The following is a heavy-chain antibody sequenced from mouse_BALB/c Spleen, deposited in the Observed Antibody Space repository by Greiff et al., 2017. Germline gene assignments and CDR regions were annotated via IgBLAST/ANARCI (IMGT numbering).Heavy chain of an antibody. V-gene: IGHV7-3*02. CDR3: ARGYDYDWFAY. Sequence: EVKVEESGGGLVQPGGSLRLSCATSGFTFTDYYMSWVRQPPGKALEWLGFIRNKANGYTTEYSASVKGRFTISRDNSQSILYLQMNTLRAEDSATYYCARGYDYDWFAYWGQGTLVTVSA. J-gene: IGHJ3*01. D-gene: IGHD2-4*01. CDR1: GFTFTDYY. CDR2: IRNKANGYTT.